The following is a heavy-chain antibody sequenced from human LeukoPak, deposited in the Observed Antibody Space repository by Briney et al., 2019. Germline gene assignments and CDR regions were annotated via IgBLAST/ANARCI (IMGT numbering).Heavy chain of an antibody. Sequence: PSETLSLTCTVSGGSLSSSGYYWGWIRQPPGKGLAWIGTIYYGGSPYYNPSLKSRVTISVDNSKNQFSLKMSSVTAADTAVYFCARPRYNWNYYFDYWGHGLLVTVSS. V-gene: IGHV4-39*01. CDR1: GGSLSSSGYY. CDR3: ARPRYNWNYYFDY. J-gene: IGHJ4*01. D-gene: IGHD1-7*01. CDR2: IYYGGSP.